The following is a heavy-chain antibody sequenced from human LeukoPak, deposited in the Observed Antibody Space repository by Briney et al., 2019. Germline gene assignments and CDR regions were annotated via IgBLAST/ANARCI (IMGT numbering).Heavy chain of an antibody. CDR2: IIPIFTSP. V-gene: IGHV1-69*05. CDR1: GGTFSNFG. J-gene: IGHJ4*02. Sequence: ASVKVSCKASGGTFSNFGINWVRLAPGQGLEWMGGIIPIFTSPNYAQKFQGRVTMTTDTSTSTAYMELRSLRSDDTAVYYCAVSGSYYRYYFDYWGQGTLVTVSS. CDR3: AVSGSYYRYYFDY. D-gene: IGHD3-10*01.